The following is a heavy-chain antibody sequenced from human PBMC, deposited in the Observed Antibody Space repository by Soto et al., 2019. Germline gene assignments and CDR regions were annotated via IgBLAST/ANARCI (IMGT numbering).Heavy chain of an antibody. CDR1: GFTFSDYA. V-gene: IGHV3-30*18. Sequence: QVQLVESGGGVVQPGRSLRLSCAASGFTFSDYAMHWVRQAPGKGLEWVAVISYDGSEKYHADSVKGRFTISRDHSKNTMNLQMNSLRVDDTAVYYCAKALGELSPESYDYWGQGTLITVSS. CDR3: AKALGELSPESYDY. CDR2: ISYDGSEK. J-gene: IGHJ4*02. D-gene: IGHD3-16*02.